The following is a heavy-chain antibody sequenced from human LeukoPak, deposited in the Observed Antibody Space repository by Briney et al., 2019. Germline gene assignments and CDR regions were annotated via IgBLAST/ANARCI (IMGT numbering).Heavy chain of an antibody. V-gene: IGHV1-69*13. CDR3: ARCLGGSCYLFDY. CDR1: GGTFSSYA. Sequence: SVKVSCKASGGTFSSYAISWVRQAPGQGLEWVGGIIPIFGTANYAQKFQGRVTITADESTSTAYMELSSLRSEDTAVYYCARCLGGSCYLFDYWGQGTLVTVSS. D-gene: IGHD2-15*01. CDR2: IIPIFGTA. J-gene: IGHJ4*02.